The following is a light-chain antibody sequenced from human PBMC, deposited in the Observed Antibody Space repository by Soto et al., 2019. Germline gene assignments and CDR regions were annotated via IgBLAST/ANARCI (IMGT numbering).Light chain of an antibody. V-gene: IGLV2-14*03. J-gene: IGLJ2*01. CDR3: GSYASSNTVL. CDR2: AVS. Sequence: QSALTQPASVSGSPGQSITISCTGTSSDIGGYNYVSWYQQHPGKAPKLMIYAVSDRPSGVSNRFSGSKSGNTASLTISGLQAEDEADYYCGSYASSNTVLFGGRTKLTVL. CDR1: SSDIGGYNY.